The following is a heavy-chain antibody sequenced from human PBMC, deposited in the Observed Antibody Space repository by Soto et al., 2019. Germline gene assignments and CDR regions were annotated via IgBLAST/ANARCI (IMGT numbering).Heavy chain of an antibody. CDR2: ISSNGGST. Sequence: GGSLRLSCSASGFSFSSYAMHWVRQAPGKGLEYVSGISSNGGSTYYADSVKGRFTISRDNSKNTLYLQVSSLRAEDTALYHCVKGKVSRRNDFWNGRDSNYYYYYGMDVWGQGTMVTVSS. J-gene: IGHJ6*02. V-gene: IGHV3-64D*08. CDR3: VKGKVSRRNDFWNGRDSNYYYYYGMDV. CDR1: GFSFSSYA. D-gene: IGHD1-1*01.